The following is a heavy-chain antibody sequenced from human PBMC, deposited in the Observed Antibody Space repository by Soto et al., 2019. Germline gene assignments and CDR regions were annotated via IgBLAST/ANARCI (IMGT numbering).Heavy chain of an antibody. V-gene: IGHV3-21*01. Sequence: SLRLSCAASGFTFSTYSMNWVRQAPGKGLEWVSSISGSGNYTHYADFLRGRFTISRDNAKTSLYLQMNSLRAEDTAVYYCAGEGINNYNEYYFDSWGQGTVVTVSS. D-gene: IGHD4-4*01. CDR3: AGEGINNYNEYYFDS. J-gene: IGHJ4*02. CDR1: GFTFSTYS. CDR2: ISGSGNYT.